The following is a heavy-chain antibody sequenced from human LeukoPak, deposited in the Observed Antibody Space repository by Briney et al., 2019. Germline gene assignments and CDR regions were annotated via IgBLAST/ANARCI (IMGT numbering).Heavy chain of an antibody. CDR3: ARGGAFYSSSSSFDY. CDR2: IYYSGST. CDR1: GGSISSYY. J-gene: IGHJ4*02. V-gene: IGHV4-59*08. Sequence: TSETLSLTCTVSGGSISSYYWSWIRQPPGKGLEWIGYIYYSGSTNYNPSLKSRVTISVDTSKNQFSLKLSSVTAADTAVYYCARGGAFYSSSSSFDYWGQGTLVTVSS. D-gene: IGHD6-6*01.